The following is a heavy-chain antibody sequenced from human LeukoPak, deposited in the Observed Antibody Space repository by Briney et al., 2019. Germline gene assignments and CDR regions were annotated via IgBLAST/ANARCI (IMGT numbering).Heavy chain of an antibody. CDR1: GGSISSYY. CDR2: IYTSGST. V-gene: IGHV4-4*07. CDR3: VRGYSRSVVAGSRPDL. J-gene: IGHJ4*02. Sequence: SETLSLTCTVSGGSISSYYWSWIRQPAGKGLEWIGRIYTSGSTNYNPSLKSRVTMSVDTSKNQFSLKLSSVTAADTAVYYCVRGYSRSVVAGSRPDLWGQGLLVTVSS. D-gene: IGHD2-21*01.